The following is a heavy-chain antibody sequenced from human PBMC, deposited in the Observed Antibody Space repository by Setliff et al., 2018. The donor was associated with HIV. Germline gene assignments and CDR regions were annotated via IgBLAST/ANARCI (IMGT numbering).Heavy chain of an antibody. V-gene: IGHV3-48*01. CDR3: ARRGDYYYYYAMDF. J-gene: IGHJ6*02. CDR2: IGSSSSPI. Sequence: ETLSLTCTVTGYSISSGYYWAWVRQAPGKGLEWVSYIGSSSSPIYYADSVKGRFTISRDNAKNSLYLQMNSLRAEDTAVYYCARRGDYYYYYAMDFWGQGTTVTVSS. CDR1: GYSISSGYY. D-gene: IGHD3-10*01.